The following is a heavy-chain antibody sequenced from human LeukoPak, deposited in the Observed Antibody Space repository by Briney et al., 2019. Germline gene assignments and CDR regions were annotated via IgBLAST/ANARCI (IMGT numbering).Heavy chain of an antibody. J-gene: IGHJ4*02. Sequence: SETLSLTCTVSHYSISSNYYWGWIRQPPGKGLEWIGSIYHSGSTYYNPPLKSRVTISVDTSKNQFSLKLTSVTAADTAVYYCARSSGYMSYWGQGTLVTVSS. CDR2: IYHSGST. CDR3: ARSSGYMSY. V-gene: IGHV4-38-2*02. CDR1: HYSISSNYY. D-gene: IGHD3-22*01.